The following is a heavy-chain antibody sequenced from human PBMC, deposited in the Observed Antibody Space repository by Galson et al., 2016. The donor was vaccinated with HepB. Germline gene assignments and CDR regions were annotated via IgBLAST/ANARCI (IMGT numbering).Heavy chain of an antibody. D-gene: IGHD3-3*01. J-gene: IGHJ5*02. CDR1: HGPIGGDY. CDR2: IHDSGTT. CDR3: ARDPGYYHRWFDP. V-gene: IGHV4-59*01. Sequence: TLSLTCTVSHGPIGGDYWTWIRQSPGKGLEWIGYIHDSGTTAYNPSLKSRVTISIDPPNSQFSLRMTSVTAADTAVYYCARDPGYYHRWFDPWGQGALVTVSS.